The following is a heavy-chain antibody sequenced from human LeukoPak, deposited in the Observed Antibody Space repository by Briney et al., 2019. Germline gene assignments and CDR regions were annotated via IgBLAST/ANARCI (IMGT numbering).Heavy chain of an antibody. CDR1: GGSFSRYA. CDR3: ASPPPYYDYVWGSYRLDY. D-gene: IGHD3-16*02. Sequence: ASVKVSCKASGGSFSRYAISWVRQAPGQGLEWMGGIIPIFGTANYAQKFQGRVTITADESTSTAYMELSSLRSEDTAVYYCASPPPYYDYVWGSYRLDYWGQGTLVTVSS. J-gene: IGHJ4*02. V-gene: IGHV1-69*13. CDR2: IIPIFGTA.